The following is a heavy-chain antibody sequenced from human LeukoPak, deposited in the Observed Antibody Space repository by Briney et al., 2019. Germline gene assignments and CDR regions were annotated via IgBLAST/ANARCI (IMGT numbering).Heavy chain of an antibody. CDR3: ARDIPRGARYLDL. D-gene: IGHD1-14*01. CDR2: IDQDGSEK. Sequence: GGSLRLSCAASGFTFSSYWMTWVRQAPGKGLEWVANIDQDGSEKNYVDSVKGRFTISRDNGKNSLYLQMNSLRVGDMAVYYCARDIPRGARYLDLWGQGALVTVSS. CDR1: GFTFSSYW. V-gene: IGHV3-7*01. J-gene: IGHJ5*02.